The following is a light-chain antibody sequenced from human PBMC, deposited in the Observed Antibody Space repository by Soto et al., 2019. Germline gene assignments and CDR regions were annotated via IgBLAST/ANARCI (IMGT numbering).Light chain of an antibody. CDR3: QQYNAYPYT. CDR2: KAS. V-gene: IGKV1-5*03. J-gene: IGKJ2*01. CDR1: QSISNW. Sequence: DIQMTQSPSTLSASVGDRVTITCRASQSISNWLAWYQQKPGKAPKLLIYKASSLESGFPSRFSGSGSGPEFTLTSSSLQAGDVATYYCQQYNAYPYTFGQGTKVDIK.